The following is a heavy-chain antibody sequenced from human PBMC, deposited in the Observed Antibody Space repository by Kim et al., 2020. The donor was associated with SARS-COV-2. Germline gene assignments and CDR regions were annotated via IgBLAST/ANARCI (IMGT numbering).Heavy chain of an antibody. CDR2: IDPSDSYT. CDR1: FSSFTSYW. J-gene: IGHJ6*02. CDR3: ARQAYYDFWSGYHTPYYYYYGMGV. V-gene: IGHV5-10-1*01. D-gene: IGHD3-3*01. Sequence: GESLKISCKGSFSSFTSYWISWVRQMPGKGLEWMGRIDPSDSYTNYSPSFQGHVTISADKSISTAYLQWSSLKASDTAMYYCARQAYYDFWSGYHTPYYYYYGMGVWGQATTVTVSS.